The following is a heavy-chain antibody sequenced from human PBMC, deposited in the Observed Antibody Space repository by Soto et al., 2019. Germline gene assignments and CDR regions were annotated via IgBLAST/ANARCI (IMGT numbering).Heavy chain of an antibody. Sequence: GASVKVSCKASGYTFTGYYMHWVRQAPGQGLEWMGWINPNSGGTNYAQKFQGWVTMTRDTSISTAYMELSRLRSDDTAVYYCARDLTNTGDYPRWFDPWGQGTLVTVSS. CDR2: INPNSGGT. CDR3: ARDLTNTGDYPRWFDP. D-gene: IGHD4-17*01. V-gene: IGHV1-2*04. CDR1: GYTFTGYY. J-gene: IGHJ5*02.